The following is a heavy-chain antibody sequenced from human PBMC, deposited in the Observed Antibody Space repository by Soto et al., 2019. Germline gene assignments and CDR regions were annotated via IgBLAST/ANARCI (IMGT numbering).Heavy chain of an antibody. CDR1: GGTFSSYA. CDR3: ARDQSGSYIFDY. Sequence: SVKVSCKASGGTFSSYAISWVRQAPGQGLEWTGGIIPIFGTANYAQKFQGRVTITADKSTSTAYMELSSLRSEDTAVYYCARDQSGSYIFDYWGQGTLVTVSS. J-gene: IGHJ4*02. V-gene: IGHV1-69*06. D-gene: IGHD1-26*01. CDR2: IIPIFGTA.